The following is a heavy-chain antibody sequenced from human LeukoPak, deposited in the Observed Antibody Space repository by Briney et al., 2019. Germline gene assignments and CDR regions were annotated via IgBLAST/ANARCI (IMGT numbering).Heavy chain of an antibody. J-gene: IGHJ4*02. D-gene: IGHD3-22*01. CDR1: GGSISSYY. CDR2: IYTSGST. CDR3: ARDRYSSGYYGFDY. Sequence: SETLCLTCTVSGGSISSYYWSWIRQPAGKGLEWIGRIYTSGSTNYNPSLKSRVTMSVDTSKNQFSLKLSSVTAADTAVYYCARDRYSSGYYGFDYWGQGTLVTVSS. V-gene: IGHV4-4*07.